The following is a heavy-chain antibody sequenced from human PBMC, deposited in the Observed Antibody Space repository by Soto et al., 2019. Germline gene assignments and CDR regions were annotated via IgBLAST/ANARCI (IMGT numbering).Heavy chain of an antibody. V-gene: IGHV3-48*02. CDR2: ISSSSSTI. CDR3: ARSPSCPMIYYGMDF. J-gene: IGHJ6*04. CDR1: GFTFSSYS. D-gene: IGHD2-15*01. Sequence: GGSVRLSCAAPGFTFSSYSMNWVRQGPGKGLEWVSYISSSSSTIYYADSVKGRFTISRDNAKNSLYLQMNSLRDEDTAVYYCARSPSCPMIYYGMDFWGKGTTVTVSS.